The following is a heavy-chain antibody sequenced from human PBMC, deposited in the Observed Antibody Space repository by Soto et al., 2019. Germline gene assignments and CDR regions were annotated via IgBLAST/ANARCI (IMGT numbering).Heavy chain of an antibody. J-gene: IGHJ6*03. CDR1: VFTVSSNY. Sequence: PGGSLRLSCAASVFTVSSNYMSWVRQAPGKGLEWVSVIYSGGSTYYADSVKGRFTISRDNSKNTLYLQMNSLRAEDTAVYYCARDIGISYYYYYMDVWGKGTTVTVSS. V-gene: IGHV3-66*01. D-gene: IGHD2-15*01. CDR3: ARDIGISYYYYYMDV. CDR2: IYSGGST.